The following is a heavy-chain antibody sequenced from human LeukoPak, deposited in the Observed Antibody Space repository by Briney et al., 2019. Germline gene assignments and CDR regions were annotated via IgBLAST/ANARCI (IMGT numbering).Heavy chain of an antibody. D-gene: IGHD3-22*01. CDR3: ARGGLHLNYDSSGYYLLPRYYFDY. V-gene: IGHV1-69*04. J-gene: IGHJ4*02. CDR2: IIPILGIA. CDR1: GGTFSSYA. Sequence: ASVKVSCKASGGTFSSYAISWVRQAPGQGLEWMGRIIPILGIANYAQKFQGRVTITADKSTSTAYMELSSLRSEDTAVYYCARGGLHLNYDSSGYYLLPRYYFDYWGQGTLVTVSS.